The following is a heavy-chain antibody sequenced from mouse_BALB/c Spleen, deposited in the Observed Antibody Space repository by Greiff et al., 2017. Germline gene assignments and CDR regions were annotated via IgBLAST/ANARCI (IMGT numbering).Heavy chain of an antibody. CDR3: TRAGSSYWYFDV. D-gene: IGHD1-1*01. Sequence: EVQGVESGGGLVQPGGSMKLSCVASGFTFSNYWMNWVRQSPEKGLEWVAEIRLKSNNYATHYAESVKGRFTISRDDSKSSVYLQMNNLRAEDTGIYYCTRAGSSYWYFDVWGAGTTVTVSS. V-gene: IGHV6-6*02. CDR2: IRLKSNNYAT. CDR1: GFTFSNYW. J-gene: IGHJ1*01.